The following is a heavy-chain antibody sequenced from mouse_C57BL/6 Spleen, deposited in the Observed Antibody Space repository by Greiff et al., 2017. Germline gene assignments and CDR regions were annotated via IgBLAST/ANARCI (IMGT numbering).Heavy chain of an antibody. J-gene: IGHJ4*01. CDR1: GYTFTSYW. CDR3: PFTTRDYYAMDY. V-gene: IGHV1-64*01. Sequence: QVQLQQPGAELVKPGASVKLSCKASGYTFTSYWMHWVKKRPGQGLEWIGMIHPNSGSTNYNEKFKSKATLTVDKSSSTAYMQLSSLTSEDSAVYYCPFTTRDYYAMDYWGQGTSVTVSS. D-gene: IGHD1-1*01. CDR2: IHPNSGST.